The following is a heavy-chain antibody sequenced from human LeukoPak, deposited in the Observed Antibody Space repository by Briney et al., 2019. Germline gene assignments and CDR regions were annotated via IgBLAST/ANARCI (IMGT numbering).Heavy chain of an antibody. CDR1: GFTFSSYS. V-gene: IGHV3-21*01. CDR2: ISSSSSCI. CDR3: ARDAHMYYDFWSGYYKWYYYYYMDV. D-gene: IGHD3-3*01. Sequence: GGSLRLSCAASGFTFSSYSMNWVRQAPGKGLEWVSSISSSSSCIYYADSVKGRFTISRDNAKNSLYLQMNSLRAEDTAVYYCARDAHMYYDFWSGYYKWYYYYYMDVWGKGTTVTVSS. J-gene: IGHJ6*03.